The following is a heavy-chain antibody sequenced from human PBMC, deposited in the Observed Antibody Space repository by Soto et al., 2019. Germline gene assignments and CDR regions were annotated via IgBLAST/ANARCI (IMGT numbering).Heavy chain of an antibody. Sequence: QVQLVQSGVEVEKPGASVKVSCKASGYTFTSYGVSWVRQAPGQGLEWMGWISAYNGNTNYAQKFQGRVTMTTDTSTSTAYMELRRLRSDGTAVYYCAGDVPTVTTGGPDYWGQGTLVTVSS. V-gene: IGHV1-18*01. CDR3: AGDVPTVTTGGPDY. CDR2: ISAYNGNT. CDR1: GYTFTSYG. D-gene: IGHD4-17*01. J-gene: IGHJ4*02.